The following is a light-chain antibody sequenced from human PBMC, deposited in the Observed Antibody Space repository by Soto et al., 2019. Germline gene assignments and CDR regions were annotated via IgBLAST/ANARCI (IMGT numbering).Light chain of an antibody. CDR3: CSYAGSSTFYV. CDR1: SSDVGSYNL. Sequence: QSVLTQPASVSGSPGQSITISCTGTSSDVGSYNLVSWYQQHPGKAPKLMIYEGSKRPSGVSNRFSGSKSGNTASLRISGLQAEDEADYYCCSYAGSSTFYVFGTGTKVTVL. V-gene: IGLV2-23*01. J-gene: IGLJ1*01. CDR2: EGS.